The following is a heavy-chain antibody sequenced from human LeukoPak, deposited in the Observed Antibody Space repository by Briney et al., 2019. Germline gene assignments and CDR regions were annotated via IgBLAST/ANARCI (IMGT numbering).Heavy chain of an antibody. CDR3: ARVYDAYSTRHFDL. CDR2: IIPIFGTA. D-gene: IGHD5/OR15-5a*01. J-gene: IGHJ2*01. V-gene: IGHV1-69*13. CDR1: GGTFSSYA. Sequence: ASVKVSCKASGGTFSSYAISWVRQAPGQGLEWMGGIIPIFGTANYAQKFQGRVTITADESTSTAYMELSSLRSEDTAVYYCARVYDAYSTRHFDLWGRGTLVTVSS.